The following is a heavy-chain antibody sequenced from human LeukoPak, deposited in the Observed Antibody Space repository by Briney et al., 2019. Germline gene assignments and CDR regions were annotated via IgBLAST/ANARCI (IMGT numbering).Heavy chain of an antibody. J-gene: IGHJ5*02. V-gene: IGHV3-48*03. Sequence: GGSLRLSCAASGFTFSSYEMNWVRQAPGRGLEWVSYISSSGSTIYYADSVKGRFTISRDNAKNSLYLQMNSLRAEDTAVYYCVTQPPSGYDWVWFDPWGQGTLVTVSS. CDR3: VTQPPSGYDWVWFDP. CDR1: GFTFSSYE. CDR2: ISSSGSTI. D-gene: IGHD5-12*01.